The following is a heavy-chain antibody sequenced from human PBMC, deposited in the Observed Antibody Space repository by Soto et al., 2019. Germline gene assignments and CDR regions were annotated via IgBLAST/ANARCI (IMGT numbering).Heavy chain of an antibody. CDR2: IIPIFGTA. D-gene: IGHD3-3*01. CDR3: ARDRNVVDPGGVVYHGMDV. Sequence: ASVKVSCKASGGTFSSYAISWVRQAPGQGLEWMGGIIPIFGTANYAQKFQGRVTITADESTSTAYMELSSLRSEDTAVYYCARDRNVVDPGGVVYHGMDVWGQGTTVTVSS. V-gene: IGHV1-69*13. CDR1: GGTFSSYA. J-gene: IGHJ6*02.